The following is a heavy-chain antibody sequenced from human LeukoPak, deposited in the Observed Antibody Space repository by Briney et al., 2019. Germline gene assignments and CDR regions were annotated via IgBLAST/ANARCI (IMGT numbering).Heavy chain of an antibody. CDR2: IHHSGST. J-gene: IGHJ4*02. Sequence: SETLSLTCAVSGGSISSGGYSWSWIRQPPGKGLEWIGYIHHSGSTYYNPSLKSRVTISVDRSKNQFSRKLSSVTAADTAVYYCAGPSRAFDYWGQGTLVTVSS. CDR3: AGPSRAFDY. V-gene: IGHV4-30-2*01. CDR1: GGSISSGGYS.